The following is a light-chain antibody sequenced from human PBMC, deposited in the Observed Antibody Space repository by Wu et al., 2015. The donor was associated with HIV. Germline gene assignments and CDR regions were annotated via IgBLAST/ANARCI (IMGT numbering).Light chain of an antibody. CDR3: QQYADSPYN. Sequence: EIVLTQSPGTLSLSPGERATLSCRASQTIRGSQLAWYQQKPGQAPRLLINGASKRATGIPDRLSGSGSGTDFTLIISRLEPEDFAVYYCQQYADSPYNFGQGTKLGDQT. CDR1: QTIRGSQ. V-gene: IGKV3-20*01. J-gene: IGKJ2*01. CDR2: GAS.